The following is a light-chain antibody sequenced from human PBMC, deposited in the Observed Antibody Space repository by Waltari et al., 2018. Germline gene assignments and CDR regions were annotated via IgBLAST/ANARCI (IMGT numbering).Light chain of an antibody. CDR3: QQRSGWPPRLT. J-gene: IGKJ4*01. CDR1: QSVGNY. Sequence: EIVLTQSPATLSLSPGESATLSCRASQSVGNYLAWYQQKPGQPPRLLIYGDSNRATGIPARFSGSGSGTDFILTISSLEPEDFAVYYCQQRSGWPPRLTFGGGTKVEIK. CDR2: GDS. V-gene: IGKV3-11*01.